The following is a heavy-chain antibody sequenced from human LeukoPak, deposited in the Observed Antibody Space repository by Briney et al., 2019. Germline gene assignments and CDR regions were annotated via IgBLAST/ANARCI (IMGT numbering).Heavy chain of an antibody. Sequence: PGGSLRLSCAASGFTFSSYAMSWVRQAPGKGLEWVSAISGSGGSTYYADSVKGRFTISGDNSKNTLYLQMNSLRAEDTAVYYCARNDGDSSSWYLSYYFDYWGQGTLVTVSS. CDR3: ARNDGDSSSWYLSYYFDY. CDR2: ISGSGGST. V-gene: IGHV3-23*01. CDR1: GFTFSSYA. D-gene: IGHD6-13*01. J-gene: IGHJ4*02.